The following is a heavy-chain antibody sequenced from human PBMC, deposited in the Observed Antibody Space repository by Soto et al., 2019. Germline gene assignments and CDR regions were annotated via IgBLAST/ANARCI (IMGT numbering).Heavy chain of an antibody. CDR3: ARDSMITFGGIIVRPLFY. Sequence: PSETLSLTCTVSGGSISSSSYYWGWIRQPPGKGLEWIGSIFYSGSTYYNPSLKSRVTISVDKSKNQFSLGLSSVTAADTAVYHCARDSMITFGGIIVRPLFYWGQGTLVTVSS. CDR1: GGSISSSSYY. D-gene: IGHD3-16*02. CDR2: IFYSGST. J-gene: IGHJ4*02. V-gene: IGHV4-39*07.